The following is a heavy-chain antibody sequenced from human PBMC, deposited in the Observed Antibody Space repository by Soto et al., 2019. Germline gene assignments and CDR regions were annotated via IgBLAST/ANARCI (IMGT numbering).Heavy chain of an antibody. V-gene: IGHV3-53*01. CDR3: ARDLSFGTSWYPTNDN. CDR1: GFTVINNY. J-gene: IGHJ4*02. Sequence: PGGSVRLSCVASGFTVINNYMSWVRQAPGKGLEWVSVIYSGGSTYYADSVKGRFTISRDNSKNTLYLQMNILRAEDTAMYYCARDLSFGTSWYPTNDNWGQGTLVTVFS. CDR2: IYSGGST. D-gene: IGHD6-13*01.